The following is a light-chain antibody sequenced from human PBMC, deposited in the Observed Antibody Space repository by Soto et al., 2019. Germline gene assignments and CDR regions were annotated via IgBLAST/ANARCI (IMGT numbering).Light chain of an antibody. CDR2: GNS. J-gene: IGLJ2*01. Sequence: QSVLTQPPSVSGAPGQRVTISCTGSSSNIGAGYDVHWYQQLPGTAPKLLIYGNSNRPSGVPDRFSGSKSGTSVSLAISGLQAEDEADYYCQSYDTSLSLVIFGGGTQLTVL. CDR1: SSNIGAGYD. V-gene: IGLV1-40*01. CDR3: QSYDTSLSLVI.